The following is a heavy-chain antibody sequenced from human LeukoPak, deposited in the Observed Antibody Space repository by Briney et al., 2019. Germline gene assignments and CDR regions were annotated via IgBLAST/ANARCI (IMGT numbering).Heavy chain of an antibody. Sequence: SETLSLTCAVYGGSLSGYFWSWIRQPPGKGLEWIGEFTHHGGINYNPSLKSRLTMSVDTSKKQFSLKLSSVTAADTAVYYCAIIYGDYSDFDYWGQGTLVTVSS. J-gene: IGHJ4*02. CDR3: AIIYGDYSDFDY. CDR2: FTHHGGI. D-gene: IGHD4-17*01. CDR1: GGSLSGYF. V-gene: IGHV4-34*01.